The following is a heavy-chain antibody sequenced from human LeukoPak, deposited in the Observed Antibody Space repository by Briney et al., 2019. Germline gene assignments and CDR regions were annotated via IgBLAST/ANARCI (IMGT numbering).Heavy chain of an antibody. CDR1: GFTFSSYG. CDR3: AKDYCSSTSCSRFDY. D-gene: IGHD2-2*01. CDR2: IRYDGSNK. J-gene: IGHJ4*02. V-gene: IGHV3-30*02. Sequence: PGGSLRLSCAASGFTFSSYGMHWVRQAPGKGLEWVAFIRYDGSNKYYADSVKGRFTISRDNSKNTLYLQMNSLRAEDTAVYYCAKDYCSSTSCSRFDYWGQGTLVTVSS.